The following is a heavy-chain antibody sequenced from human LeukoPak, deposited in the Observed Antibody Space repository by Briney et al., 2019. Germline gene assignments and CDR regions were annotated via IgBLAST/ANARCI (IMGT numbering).Heavy chain of an antibody. CDR1: GFTFSSYS. Sequence: PGGSLRLSCVASGFTFSSYSMNWVRQAPGKGLEWVSSISSSTSYRYYADSVKGRFTISRDNAKNSLYLQMNSLRAEDTAVYYCARDRYSYGYYWFDLWGQGTLVTVSS. CDR2: ISSSTSYR. D-gene: IGHD5-18*01. J-gene: IGHJ5*02. CDR3: ARDRYSYGYYWFDL. V-gene: IGHV3-21*01.